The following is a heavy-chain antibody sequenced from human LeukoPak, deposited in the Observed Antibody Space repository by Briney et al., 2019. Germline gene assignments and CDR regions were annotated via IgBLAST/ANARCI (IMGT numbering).Heavy chain of an antibody. Sequence: GGSLRLSCAASGFTFSSSWMSWVRQAPGNGLEWLANIKQDESEKYYVASVKGRFTISRDNAKNSLYLQMSSLRAEDTAVYYCTISSSDYFDYWGQGTLVTVSS. D-gene: IGHD6-6*01. CDR1: GFTFSSSW. CDR2: IKQDESEK. V-gene: IGHV3-7*01. CDR3: TISSSDYFDY. J-gene: IGHJ4*02.